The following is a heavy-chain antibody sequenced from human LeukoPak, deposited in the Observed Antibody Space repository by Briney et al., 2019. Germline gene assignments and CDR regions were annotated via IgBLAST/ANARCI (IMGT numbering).Heavy chain of an antibody. V-gene: IGHV3-30*01. CDR1: GFSVSNNR. Sequence: GRSLRLACAASGFSVSNNRMHWVRQAPGRGLEWVAVSSSDGNNEYYANSVKGRFAISRDNSKNTLYLQMDSLRPEDTAVYYCARGSATTPYYYYYMDVWGKGTTVTASS. CDR3: ARGSATTPYYYYYMDV. CDR2: SSSDGNNE. D-gene: IGHD2-15*01. J-gene: IGHJ6*03.